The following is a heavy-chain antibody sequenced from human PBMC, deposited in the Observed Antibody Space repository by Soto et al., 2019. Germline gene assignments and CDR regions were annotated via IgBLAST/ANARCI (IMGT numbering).Heavy chain of an antibody. D-gene: IGHD2-21*02. CDR2: VSPGNANA. Sequence: QVQVVQSRADVKKPGASVKVSCKTSGYTFTDYDINWVRQATGQGLEWMGWVSPGNANAGDAPQFQGRVTMTSDTSISTVYMELNSLPSEDTAVYFCEVTTGFWGQGTKITVSS. CDR3: EVTTGF. CDR1: GYTFTDYD. V-gene: IGHV1-8*01. J-gene: IGHJ4*02.